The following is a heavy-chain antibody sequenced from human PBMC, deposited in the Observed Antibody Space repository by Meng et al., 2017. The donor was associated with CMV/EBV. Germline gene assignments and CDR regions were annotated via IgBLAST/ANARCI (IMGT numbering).Heavy chain of an antibody. CDR3: TTGHY. CDR1: GFIFSKAW. CDR2: IKTKTDGGTT. V-gene: IGHV3-15*01. J-gene: IGHJ4*02. Sequence: SLRLSCAASGFIFSKAWMIWVRQAPGKGLEWVGRIKTKTDGGTTEYAAPVKGRFTISRDDSKTTLFLQMNSLKIEDTAVYYCTTGHYWGQGTLVTSPQ.